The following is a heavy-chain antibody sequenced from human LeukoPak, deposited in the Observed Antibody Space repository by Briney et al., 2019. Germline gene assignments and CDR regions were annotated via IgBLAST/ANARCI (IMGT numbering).Heavy chain of an antibody. CDR1: GFTFSSYG. J-gene: IGHJ1*01. CDR2: ISYDGSNK. V-gene: IGHV3-30*19. CDR3: ARAPTYYYDSSGYSLLYFQH. D-gene: IGHD3-22*01. Sequence: GGSLRLSCAASGFTFSSYGMHWVRQAPGKGLEWVAVISYDGSNKYYADSVKGRFTISRDNSKNTLYLQMNSLRAEDTAVYYCARAPTYYYDSSGYSLLYFQHWGQGTLVTVSS.